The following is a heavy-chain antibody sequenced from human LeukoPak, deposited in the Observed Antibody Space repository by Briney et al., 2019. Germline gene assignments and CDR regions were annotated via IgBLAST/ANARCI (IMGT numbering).Heavy chain of an antibody. Sequence: YPGGSLRLSCAASGFTFSSYAMSWVRQAPGKGLEWVSAISGSGGSTYYADSVKGRFTISRDNSKNTLYLQMNSLRAEDTAVYYCAKSPGGRSYYYGMDVWGQGTTVTVSS. CDR1: GFTFSSYA. J-gene: IGHJ6*02. V-gene: IGHV3-23*01. CDR2: ISGSGGST. CDR3: AKSPGGRSYYYGMDV. D-gene: IGHD2-15*01.